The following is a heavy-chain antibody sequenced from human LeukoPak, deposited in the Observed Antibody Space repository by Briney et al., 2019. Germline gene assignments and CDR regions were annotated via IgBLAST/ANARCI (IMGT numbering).Heavy chain of an antibody. Sequence: GGSLRLSCAASGFTFSSYSMNWVRQAPGKGLEWVSYISSSSSTIYYADSVKGRFTISRDNAKNSLYLQMNSLRAEDTAVYYCARGSTVAARLFDYWGQGTLVTVSS. D-gene: IGHD6-6*01. J-gene: IGHJ4*02. CDR2: ISSSSSTI. CDR1: GFTFSSYS. V-gene: IGHV3-48*04. CDR3: ARGSTVAARLFDY.